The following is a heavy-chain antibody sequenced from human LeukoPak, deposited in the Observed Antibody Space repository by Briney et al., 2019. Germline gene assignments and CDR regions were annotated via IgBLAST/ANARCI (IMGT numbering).Heavy chain of an antibody. CDR1: GFTFCSYA. Sequence: GGPLRLSCAASGFTFCSYAMSWVRQAPGKGLEWVSAISGSGDITYYTDSVKGRFTISRDNSKNTLYLQMNSLRAEDTAVYYCASGSGTYGFHLWGQGTLVTVSS. CDR3: ASGSGTYGFHL. CDR2: ISGSGDIT. D-gene: IGHD3-10*01. J-gene: IGHJ5*02. V-gene: IGHV3-23*01.